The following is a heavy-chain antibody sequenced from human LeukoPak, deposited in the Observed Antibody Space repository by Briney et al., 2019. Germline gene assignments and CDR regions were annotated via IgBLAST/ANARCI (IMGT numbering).Heavy chain of an antibody. D-gene: IGHD6-19*01. J-gene: IGHJ4*02. CDR3: AGQGQYSSGWYPHIGY. V-gene: IGHV4-39*01. CDR1: GGSISSSSYY. Sequence: PSETLSLTCTVSGGSISSSSYYWGWIRQPPGKGLEWIGSIYYSGSTYYNPSLKSRVTISVDTSKNQFSLKLSSVTAADTAVYYCAGQGQYSSGWYPHIGYWGQGTLVTVSS. CDR2: IYYSGST.